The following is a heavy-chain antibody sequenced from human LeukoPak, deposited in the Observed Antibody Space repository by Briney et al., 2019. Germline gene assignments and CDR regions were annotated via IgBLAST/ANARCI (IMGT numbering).Heavy chain of an antibody. V-gene: IGHV4-30-4*07. Sequence: SETLSLTCAVSGGSISSDAYSWSRIRQPPGKGLEWIGYIYHNGRTLYNPSLKSRVIISLDTSKNQFSLKLSSVTAADTAVYYCARVGDLFGAHRVRGLPPDYYYMDVWGKGTTVTVSS. CDR2: IYHNGRT. CDR1: GGSISSDAYS. CDR3: ARVGDLFGAHRVRGLPPDYYYMDV. D-gene: IGHD3-10*01. J-gene: IGHJ6*03.